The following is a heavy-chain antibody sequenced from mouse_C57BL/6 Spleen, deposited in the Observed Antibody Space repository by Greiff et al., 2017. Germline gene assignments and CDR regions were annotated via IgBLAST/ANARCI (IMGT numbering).Heavy chain of an antibody. J-gene: IGHJ2*01. CDR3: VRASSYYFDY. CDR2: IRSKSNNYAT. CDR1: GFSFNTYA. D-gene: IGHD6-1*01. V-gene: IGHV10-1*01. Sequence: EVKVVESGGGLVQPKGSLKLSCAASGFSFNTYAMNWVRQAPGKGLEWVARIRSKSNNYATYYADSVKDRFTISRDDSESMLYLQMNNLKTEDTAMYYCVRASSYYFDYWGQGTTLTVSS.